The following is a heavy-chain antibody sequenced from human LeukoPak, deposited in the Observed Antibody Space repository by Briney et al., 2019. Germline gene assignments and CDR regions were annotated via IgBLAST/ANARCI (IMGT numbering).Heavy chain of an antibody. CDR2: INPSGGST. CDR1: GYTFTGYY. V-gene: IGHV1-46*01. J-gene: IGHJ6*03. D-gene: IGHD2-2*01. Sequence: GASVKVSCKASGYTFTGYYMHWVRQAPGQGLEWMGIINPSGGSTSYAQKFQGRVTMTRDMSTSTVYMELSSLRSEDTAVYYCARESQLQLGLDYYYYMDVWGKGTTVTVSS. CDR3: ARESQLQLGLDYYYYMDV.